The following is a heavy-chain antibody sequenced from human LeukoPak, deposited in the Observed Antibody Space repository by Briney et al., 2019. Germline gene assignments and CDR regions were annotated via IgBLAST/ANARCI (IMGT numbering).Heavy chain of an antibody. J-gene: IGHJ4*02. Sequence: SVKVSCKASGGTFSSYAISWVRQAPGQGLEWMGRIIPILGIANYAQKFQGRVTITADKSTSTAYMELSSLRSEDTAVYYCARNPHYYDKKFDYWGQGTLVTVSS. D-gene: IGHD3-22*01. CDR2: IIPILGIA. CDR3: ARNPHYYDKKFDY. V-gene: IGHV1-69*04. CDR1: GGTFSSYA.